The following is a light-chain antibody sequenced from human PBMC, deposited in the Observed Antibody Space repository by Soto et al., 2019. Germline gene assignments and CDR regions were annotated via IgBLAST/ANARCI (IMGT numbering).Light chain of an antibody. CDR2: KTS. CDR1: QSLAFRDGHIY. V-gene: IGKV2-24*01. CDR3: AEAALLPHA. Sequence: DIVLTQTPLSLVVTLGQPASISCKSSQSLAFRDGHIYLNWLQQRPGQPPRLLIYKTSNRFCGVADRFSGSGAGKEFTLKISKVEAEDVGVYYCAEAALLPHAFGQGTKVEIK. J-gene: IGKJ1*01.